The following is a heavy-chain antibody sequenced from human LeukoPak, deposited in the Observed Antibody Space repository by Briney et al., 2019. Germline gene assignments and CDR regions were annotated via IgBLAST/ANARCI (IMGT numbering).Heavy chain of an antibody. CDR1: GFTFDDYA. V-gene: IGHV3-9*01. CDR3: AKSPAAGYYYYMDV. Sequence: GGSLRLSCAASGFTFDDYAMHWVRQAPGKGLEWVSGISWNSGSIGYADSVKGRFTISRDNAKNSLYLQMNSLRAEDTALYYCAKSPAAGYYYYMDVWGKGTTVTISS. J-gene: IGHJ6*03. CDR2: ISWNSGSI. D-gene: IGHD6-13*01.